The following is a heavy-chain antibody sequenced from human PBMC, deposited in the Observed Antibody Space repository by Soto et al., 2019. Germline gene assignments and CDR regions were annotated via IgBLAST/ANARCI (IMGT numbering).Heavy chain of an antibody. CDR3: ARTGGYSYGYLADV. V-gene: IGHV1-18*01. CDR2: ISAYNGNT. D-gene: IGHD5-18*01. J-gene: IGHJ6*02. Sequence: QVQLVQSGAEVKKPGASVQVSCKASGYTFTSYGISWMRQAPGQGLEWMGWISAYNGNTNYAQKLQGRVSMTTDTSTSTAYVELRSLRSDETAVYYCARTGGYSYGYLADVWGQGTTVTVSS. CDR1: GYTFTSYG.